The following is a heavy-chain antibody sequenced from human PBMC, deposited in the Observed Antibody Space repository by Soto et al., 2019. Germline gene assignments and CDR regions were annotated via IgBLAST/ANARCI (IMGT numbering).Heavy chain of an antibody. CDR1: GFTFSSYG. Sequence: HPGGSLRLSCAASGFTFSSYGMTWVRQAPGKGLEWVSGISNSGGSKAYAESVKGRFTISRDNPKNTLYLQMDSLRAEDTAIYYCGRVSYVNGPYDYWGQGALVTVSS. J-gene: IGHJ4*02. CDR3: GRVSYVNGPYDY. CDR2: ISNSGGSK. D-gene: IGHD2-8*01. V-gene: IGHV3-23*01.